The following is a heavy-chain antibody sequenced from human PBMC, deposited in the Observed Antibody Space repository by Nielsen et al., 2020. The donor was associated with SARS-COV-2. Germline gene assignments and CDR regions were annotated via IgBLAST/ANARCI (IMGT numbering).Heavy chain of an antibody. CDR3: ARASNPKLLWFGELAL. Sequence: ASVKVSCKASGYTFTSYAMHWVRQAPGQRLEWMGWINAGNGNTKYSQKFQGRVTITRDTSASTAYMELSSLRSEDTAVYYCARASNPKLLWFGELALWGQGTLVTVSS. CDR1: GYTFTSYA. J-gene: IGHJ4*02. V-gene: IGHV1-3*01. CDR2: INAGNGNT. D-gene: IGHD3-10*01.